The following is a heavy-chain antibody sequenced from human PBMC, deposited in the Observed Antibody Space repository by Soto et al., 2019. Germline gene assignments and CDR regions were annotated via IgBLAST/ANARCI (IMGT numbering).Heavy chain of an antibody. CDR3: ARDRSSTSPDY. J-gene: IGHJ4*02. CDR1: GFTLSNFV. CDR2: ITIGNNNI. Sequence: PGGSLRLSCAASGFTLSNFVMNWGRQAPGKGLEWVSSITIGNNNIYYADSVKGRFTISRDNTRNSLSLQMNSLRAEDTAVYYCARDRSSTSPDYWGQGTLVTVSS. V-gene: IGHV3-21*01.